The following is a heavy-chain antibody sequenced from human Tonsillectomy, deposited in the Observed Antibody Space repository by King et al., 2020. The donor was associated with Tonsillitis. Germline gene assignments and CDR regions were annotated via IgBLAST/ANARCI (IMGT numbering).Heavy chain of an antibody. CDR1: GYSFTSYW. CDR3: TRQFYYPTGDVFDY. CDR2: IYPGDSDT. V-gene: IGHV5-51*01. Sequence: QLVQSGAEVKKPGDSLKISCKGYGYSFTSYWIAWVRQRPGKGLEWMGIIYPGDSDTRYSPSFQGQVTMSFDKSTSTAYLQWSSLKASDTAMYYCTRQFYYPTGDVFDYWGQGCLLTVSS. D-gene: IGHD2-8*02. J-gene: IGHJ4*02.